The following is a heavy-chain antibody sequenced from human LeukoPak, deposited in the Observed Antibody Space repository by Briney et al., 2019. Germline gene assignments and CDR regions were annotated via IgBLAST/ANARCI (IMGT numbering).Heavy chain of an antibody. CDR2: ISRSGDTI. J-gene: IGHJ6*02. D-gene: IGHD1-26*01. CDR1: GFTFSRYE. Sequence: QPGGSLRLSCAASGFTFSRYEMNWVRQAPGKGLEWVSYISRSGDTIYFADSVKGRFTISRDNAKNSLYLQMSSLRAEDTAVYYCAVAKVGATIYYYAMDVWGQGTTVTVSS. CDR3: AVAKVGATIYYYAMDV. V-gene: IGHV3-48*03.